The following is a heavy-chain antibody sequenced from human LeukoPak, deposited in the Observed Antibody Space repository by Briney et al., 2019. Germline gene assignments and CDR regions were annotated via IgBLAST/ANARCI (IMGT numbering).Heavy chain of an antibody. Sequence: SETLSLTCAVYGGSFSGYYWSWIRQPPGKGLEWIGYIYHSGSTYYNPSLKSRVTISVDRSKNQFSLKLSSVTAADTAVYYCARAADRNWFDPWGQGTLVTVSS. CDR3: ARAADRNWFDP. V-gene: IGHV4-30-2*01. CDR2: IYHSGST. J-gene: IGHJ5*02. CDR1: GGSFSGYY.